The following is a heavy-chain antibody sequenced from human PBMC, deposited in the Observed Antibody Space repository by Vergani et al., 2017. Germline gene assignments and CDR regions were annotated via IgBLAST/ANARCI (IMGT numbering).Heavy chain of an antibody. CDR1: GGSLSTGGQS. CDR2: IYTSGAT. V-gene: IGHV4-61*02. D-gene: IGHD2-21*01. J-gene: IGHJ3*01. Sequence: QVQLQESGPGLVKPSQTLSLTCTVSGGSLSTGGQSWTWLRQPAGKGLELIGRIYTSGATNYNPSLRSRAIMSGDASKRQFSLKLTSVTAADTAVYYCAGDGGEYDKDALDVWGQGTKVTVSS. CDR3: AGDGGEYDKDALDV.